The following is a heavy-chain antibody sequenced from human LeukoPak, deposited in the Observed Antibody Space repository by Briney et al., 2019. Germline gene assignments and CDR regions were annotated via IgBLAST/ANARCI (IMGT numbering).Heavy chain of an antibody. CDR3: ARARGYYASSGYYSLYSFDS. D-gene: IGHD3-22*01. CDR1: GGPISSYY. Sequence: PSETLPLTCTVSGGPISSYYWRWIRQPPGKGLEWMGYIYYSGSTNYNPSLKRRVTISGDASKNQFSLKLSSVPAADTAVHYCARARGYYASSGYYSLYSFDSWGQGTLVTVSS. V-gene: IGHV4-59*01. J-gene: IGHJ4*02. CDR2: IYYSGST.